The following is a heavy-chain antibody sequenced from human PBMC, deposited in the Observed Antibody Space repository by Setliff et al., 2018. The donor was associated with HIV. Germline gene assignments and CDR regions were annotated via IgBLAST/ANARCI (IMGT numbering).Heavy chain of an antibody. Sequence: SVKVSCKASGGTFSSYVISWVRQAPGQGLEWKGGIIPIFGTANYAQKFQGRVTITADESTSTAYIELSSLRSDDTAVYYCARDFSGQQLVGGWFDPWGQGTLVTVSS. V-gene: IGHV1-69*13. CDR2: IIPIFGTA. D-gene: IGHD6-13*01. CDR1: GGTFSSYV. CDR3: ARDFSGQQLVGGWFDP. J-gene: IGHJ5*02.